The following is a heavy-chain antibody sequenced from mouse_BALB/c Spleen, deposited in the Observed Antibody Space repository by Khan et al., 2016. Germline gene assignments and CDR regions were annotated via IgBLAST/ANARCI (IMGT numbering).Heavy chain of an antibody. CDR2: VIPSNAYT. CDR1: GYTFTSYT. CDR3: AREGWLLGYFDY. V-gene: IGHV1-4*01. Sequence: QVQLQQSGAELARPGASVKMSCKASGYTFTSYTMHWVKQGPGQGLEWIGYVIPSNAYTNYNQKFKDKATLTADKSSSTAYMQLSSLTSEDSAVYYRAREGWLLGYFDYWGQGTTLTVSS. J-gene: IGHJ2*01. D-gene: IGHD2-3*01.